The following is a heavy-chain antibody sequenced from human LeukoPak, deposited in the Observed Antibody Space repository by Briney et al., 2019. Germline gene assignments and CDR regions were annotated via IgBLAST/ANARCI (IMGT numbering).Heavy chain of an antibody. J-gene: IGHJ4*02. CDR3: ATALFSSTWYAGSDY. D-gene: IGHD6-13*01. V-gene: IGHV5-51*01. Sequence: GESLKISCKGSGCSFTSFWIGWVRQMPGKGLEWMGVIYPGDSDTRYSPPFQGQVTISADKSINTAYLQWSSLKASDTAMYYCATALFSSTWYAGSDYWGQGTLVTVSS. CDR1: GCSFTSFW. CDR2: IYPGDSDT.